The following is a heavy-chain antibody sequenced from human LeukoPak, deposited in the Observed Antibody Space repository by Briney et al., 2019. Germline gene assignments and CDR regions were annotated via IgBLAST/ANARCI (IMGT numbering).Heavy chain of an antibody. J-gene: IGHJ4*02. CDR3: ARGPKGRRGVDY. Sequence: SETLSLTCAVYGGSFSGYYWSWIRQPPGKGLEWIGEINHSGSTNYNPSLKSRVTISVDTSKNQFSLKLSSVTAADAAVYYCARGPKGRRGVDYGGQGTLVTVSS. CDR1: GGSFSGYY. CDR2: INHSGST. V-gene: IGHV4-34*01.